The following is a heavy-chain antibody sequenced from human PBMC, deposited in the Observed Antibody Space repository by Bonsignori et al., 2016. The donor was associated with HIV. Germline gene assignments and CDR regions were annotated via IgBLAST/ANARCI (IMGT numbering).Heavy chain of an antibody. Sequence: GGSLRLSCKASGYTFTGYYMHWVRQAPGQGLEWMGWINPNSGGTNYAQKFQGRVTMTRDTSISTAYMELSRLRSDDTAVYYCARGFYYGSGSYLVDYWGQGTLVTVSS. CDR1: GYTFTGYY. D-gene: IGHD3-10*01. CDR3: ARGFYYGSGSYLVDY. J-gene: IGHJ4*02. CDR2: INPNSGGT. V-gene: IGHV1-2*02.